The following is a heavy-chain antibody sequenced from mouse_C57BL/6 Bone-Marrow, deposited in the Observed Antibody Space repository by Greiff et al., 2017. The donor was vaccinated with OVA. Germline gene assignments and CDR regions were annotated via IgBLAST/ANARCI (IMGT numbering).Heavy chain of an antibody. D-gene: IGHD4-1*01. V-gene: IGHV1-64*01. J-gene: IGHJ2*01. Sequence: QVQLQQSGAELVKPGASVKLSCKASGYTFTSYWMHWVKQRPGQGLEWIGMIHPNSGSTNYNEKFKSKATLTVDKSSSTAYMQLSSLTSEDSAVYYCARPLTGYYFDYWGQGTTLTVSS. CDR1: GYTFTSYW. CDR2: IHPNSGST. CDR3: ARPLTGYYFDY.